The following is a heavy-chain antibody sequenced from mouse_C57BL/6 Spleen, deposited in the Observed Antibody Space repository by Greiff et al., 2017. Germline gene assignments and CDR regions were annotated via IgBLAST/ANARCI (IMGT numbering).Heavy chain of an antibody. Sequence: QVQLQQPGAELVMPGASVKLSCKASGYTFTSYWMHWVKQRPGQGLEWIGEIDPSDSYTNYNQKFKGKSTLTVDKSSSTAYMQLSSLTSEDSAVYYCARGVSYDGYYVGAMDYWGQGTSVTVSS. CDR1: GYTFTSYW. D-gene: IGHD2-3*01. V-gene: IGHV1-69*01. CDR3: ARGVSYDGYYVGAMDY. CDR2: IDPSDSYT. J-gene: IGHJ4*01.